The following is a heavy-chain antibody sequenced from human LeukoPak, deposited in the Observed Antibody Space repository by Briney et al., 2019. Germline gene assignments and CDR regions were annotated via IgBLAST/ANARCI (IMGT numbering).Heavy chain of an antibody. Sequence: SETLSLTCTVSGGSISSSRYYWGWIRQPPGKGLEWIGSIYYSGSTYYNPSLKSRVTISVDTSKNQFSLKLSSVTAADTAVYYCARATPLVYYYYMDVWGKGTTVTVSS. CDR1: GGSISSSRYY. J-gene: IGHJ6*03. CDR3: ARATPLVYYYYMDV. V-gene: IGHV4-39*01. CDR2: IYYSGST.